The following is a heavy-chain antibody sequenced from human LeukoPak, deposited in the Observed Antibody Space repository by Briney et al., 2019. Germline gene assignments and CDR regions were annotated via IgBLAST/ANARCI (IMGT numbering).Heavy chain of an antibody. CDR2: ISGSGGST. Sequence: GGSLRLSCAASGFTFSSYAMSWVRQAPGKGLEWVSAISGSGGSTYYADSVKGRFTISRDNSKNTLYLQMNSLRAEDTAVYYCTTGYYYYDSSGTKYYFDYWGQGTLVTVSS. CDR1: GFTFSSYA. V-gene: IGHV3-23*01. D-gene: IGHD3-22*01. CDR3: TTGYYYYDSSGTKYYFDY. J-gene: IGHJ4*02.